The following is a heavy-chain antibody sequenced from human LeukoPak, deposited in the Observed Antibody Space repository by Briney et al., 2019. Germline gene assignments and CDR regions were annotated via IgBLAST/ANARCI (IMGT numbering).Heavy chain of an antibody. CDR3: ASRHYYDSSGSAFDI. D-gene: IGHD3-22*01. CDR2: IYYSGST. V-gene: IGHV4-59*01. CDR1: GGSISSYY. J-gene: IGHJ3*02. Sequence: SETLSLTCTVSGGSISSYYWSWIRQPPGKGLEWIGYIYYSGSTNYNPSLKSRVTISVDTSKNQFSLKLSSVTAADTAVYYCASRHYYDSSGSAFDIWGQGTMVTVSS.